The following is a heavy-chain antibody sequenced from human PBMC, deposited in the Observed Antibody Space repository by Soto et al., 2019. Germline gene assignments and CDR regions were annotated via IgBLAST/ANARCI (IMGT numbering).Heavy chain of an antibody. D-gene: IGHD2-15*01. J-gene: IGHJ4*02. CDR1: GFNFSNYA. V-gene: IGHV3-23*01. CDR2: VSGSGGST. CDR3: AKDRAMVVGARAY. Sequence: PGGSLRLSCAASGFNFSNYAMGWVRQAPGKGLKWVSGVSGSGGSTYYADSVKGRFTISRDSSKNTLYLQMNSLTAEDTAVYYCAKDRAMVVGARAYWGQGTLVTVSS.